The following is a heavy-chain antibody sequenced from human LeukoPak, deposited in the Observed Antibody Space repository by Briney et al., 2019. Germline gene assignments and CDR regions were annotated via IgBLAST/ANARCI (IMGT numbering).Heavy chain of an antibody. CDR2: IRYDGSNK. CDR1: GFTFSSYG. J-gene: IGHJ4*02. Sequence: GGSLRLPCAASGFTFSSYGMHWVRQAPGKGLEWVAFIRYDGSNKYYADSVKGRFTISRDNSKNTLYLQMNSLRAEDTAVYYCAKDGYCSSTSCLRAFGYWGQGTLVTVSS. D-gene: IGHD2-2*03. CDR3: AKDGYCSSTSCLRAFGY. V-gene: IGHV3-30*02.